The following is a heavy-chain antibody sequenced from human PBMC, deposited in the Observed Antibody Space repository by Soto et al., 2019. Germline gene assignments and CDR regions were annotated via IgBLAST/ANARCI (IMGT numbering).Heavy chain of an antibody. CDR2: ISGSGGNT. V-gene: IGHV3-23*01. Sequence: EVQLLESGGGLVQPGGSLRLSCAASGFTFSSYALSWVRQAPEKGLEWVSAISGSGGNTYYADSVKGRFTISRVNSKNTVYLQVNSLRAEDTAVYYCAGYSSSSVAYYYYGMDVWGQGTTVTVSS. CDR3: AGYSSSSVAYYYYGMDV. J-gene: IGHJ6*02. D-gene: IGHD6-6*01. CDR1: GFTFSSYA.